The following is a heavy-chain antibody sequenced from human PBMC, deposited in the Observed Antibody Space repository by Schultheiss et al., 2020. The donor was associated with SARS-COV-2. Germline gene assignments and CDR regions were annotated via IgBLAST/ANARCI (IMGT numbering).Heavy chain of an antibody. J-gene: IGHJ4*02. Sequence: SETLSLTCTVSGGSISSGGYYWSWIRQHPGKGLEWIGYIYYSGSTNYNPSLKSRVTISVDTSKNQFSLKLSSVTAADTAVYYCARLGVGSGRDYWGQGTLVTVSS. CDR2: IYYSGST. CDR1: GGSISSGGYY. D-gene: IGHD6-19*01. V-gene: IGHV4-31*03. CDR3: ARLGVGSGRDY.